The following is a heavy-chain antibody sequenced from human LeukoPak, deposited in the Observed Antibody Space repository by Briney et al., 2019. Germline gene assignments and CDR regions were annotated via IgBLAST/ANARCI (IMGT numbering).Heavy chain of an antibody. D-gene: IGHD3-22*01. CDR2: INQDGSEK. Sequence: GGSLRLSCGASGFTFDDYWMSWVRQAPGQGLEWVANINQDGSEKYYLDSAKGRFTISRDNARNSLYLQMNSLRAEDTAVYYCARDPYDTILRYYYYYYMDVWGKGTTVTISS. J-gene: IGHJ6*03. V-gene: IGHV3-7*01. CDR3: ARDPYDTILRYYYYYYMDV. CDR1: GFTFDDYW.